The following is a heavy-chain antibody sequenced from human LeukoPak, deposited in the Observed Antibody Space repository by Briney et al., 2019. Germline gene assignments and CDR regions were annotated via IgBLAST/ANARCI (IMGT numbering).Heavy chain of an antibody. CDR1: GGTFSSYA. D-gene: IGHD1-14*01. J-gene: IGHJ4*02. CDR2: IIPIFGTA. CDR3: ARGWMLNSNHFGD. Sequence: ASVKVSCKASGGTFSSYAISWVRQAPGQGLEWMGGIIPIFGTANYAQKFQGRVTITTDESTSTAYMELSSLRSEDTAVYYCARGWMLNSNHFGDWGQGTLVTVSS. V-gene: IGHV1-69*05.